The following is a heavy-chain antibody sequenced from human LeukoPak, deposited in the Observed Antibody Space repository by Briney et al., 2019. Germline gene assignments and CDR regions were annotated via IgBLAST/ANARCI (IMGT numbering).Heavy chain of an antibody. J-gene: IGHJ4*02. CDR2: IYYSGST. Sequence: PSQTLSLTCAVSGGSISSGGYYWSWIRQHPGKGLEWIGYIYYSGSTYYNPSLKSRVTISVDTSKNQFSLKLSSVTAADTAVYYCARGTRGDYDYYFDYWGQGTLVTVSS. D-gene: IGHD4-17*01. CDR1: GGSISSGGYY. V-gene: IGHV4-31*11. CDR3: ARGTRGDYDYYFDY.